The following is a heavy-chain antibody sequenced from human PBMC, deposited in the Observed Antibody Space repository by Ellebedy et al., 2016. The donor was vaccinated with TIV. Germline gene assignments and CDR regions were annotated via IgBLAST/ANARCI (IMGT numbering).Heavy chain of an antibody. D-gene: IGHD1-26*01. V-gene: IGHV3-11*01. J-gene: IGHJ4*02. CDR1: GFNFTDYS. CDR3: ARGGRYSGSSPDY. Sequence: GGSLRLSXAASGFNFTDYSMSWIRQAPGKGLEWLSYLSYGGGTISYADSVKGRFTISRANAKNSLYLQMNTLRDDDTAVYYCARGGRYSGSSPDYWGQGTPVTVSS. CDR2: LSYGGGTI.